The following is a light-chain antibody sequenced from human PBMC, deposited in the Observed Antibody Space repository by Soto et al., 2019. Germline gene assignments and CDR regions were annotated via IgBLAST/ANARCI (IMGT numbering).Light chain of an antibody. J-gene: IGKJ4*01. CDR3: QHRSN. V-gene: IGKV3D-11*01. CDR1: QGVSNY. Sequence: EIVLTQSPATLSLSPGERATLSCRASQGVSNYLAWYQQKPGQAPRLLIYEASNRATGIPARFSGSGRGTDFTLTISSLEPEDFAVYYCQHRSNFGGGTQVEIK. CDR2: EAS.